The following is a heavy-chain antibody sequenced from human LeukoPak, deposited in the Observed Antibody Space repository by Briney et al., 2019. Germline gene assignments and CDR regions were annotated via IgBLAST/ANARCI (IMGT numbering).Heavy chain of an antibody. V-gene: IGHV3-21*01. Sequence: GGSLSLSCAASGFTFGIYRTNWVRQAAGEGREWVSPISSSSSYIYYTDSVDGRFTISRDNAKNSLYLQMNSLRAEDTAVYYCARYCSGGSCYPYYFDYWGQGPLVTVSS. J-gene: IGHJ4*02. CDR3: ARYCSGGSCYPYYFDY. CDR1: GFTFGIYR. CDR2: ISSSSSYI. D-gene: IGHD2-15*01.